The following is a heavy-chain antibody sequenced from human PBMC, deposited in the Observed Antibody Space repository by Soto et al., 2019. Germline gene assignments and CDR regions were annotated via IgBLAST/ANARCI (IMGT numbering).Heavy chain of an antibody. Sequence: QVELQESGPGLVKPSETLSLTCTVSGASLSSGSYYWSSIRQPPGKGLEWLGYIYYSGTTKYNPSLSSRVTLSVDISKNQFSLKLNSVTAADSAVYFCARAASPYFDLFSAFDPWGQGVLVTVSS. CDR3: ARAASPYFDLFSAFDP. V-gene: IGHV4-61*01. CDR2: IYYSGTT. CDR1: GASLSSGSYY. J-gene: IGHJ5*02. D-gene: IGHD3-9*01.